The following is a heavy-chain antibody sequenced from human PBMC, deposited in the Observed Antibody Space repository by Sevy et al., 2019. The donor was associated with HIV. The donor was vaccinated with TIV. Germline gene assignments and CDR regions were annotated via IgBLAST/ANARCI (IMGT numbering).Heavy chain of an antibody. J-gene: IGHJ4*02. Sequence: ASVKVSCKASGYTFTDYYLHWVRQAPGQGLEWMTYINPNTGVKNYAQKFRGRVTMTTATSINTVYMELTRLTSDDTAVYFCARGRVIFDYWGQGTLVTVSS. V-gene: IGHV1-2*02. CDR3: ARGRVIFDY. CDR1: GYTFTDYY. CDR2: INPNTGVK.